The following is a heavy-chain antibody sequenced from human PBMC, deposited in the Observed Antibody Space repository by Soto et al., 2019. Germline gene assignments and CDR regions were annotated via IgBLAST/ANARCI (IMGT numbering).Heavy chain of an antibody. V-gene: IGHV1-2*02. Sequence: GASVKVSCKASGYTFTGDFLQWVRQAPGQGLEWVGWIDPDSGGTDYAQKFQGRVTMTRDTSISTAYMELSRLRVDDTAVYYCAREEVWGQGTTVTVYS. J-gene: IGHJ6*02. CDR3: AREEV. CDR1: GYTFTGDF. CDR2: IDPDSGGT.